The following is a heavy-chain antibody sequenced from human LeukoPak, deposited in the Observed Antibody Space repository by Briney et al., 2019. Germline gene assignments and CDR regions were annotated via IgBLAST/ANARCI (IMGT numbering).Heavy chain of an antibody. D-gene: IGHD3-22*01. V-gene: IGHV3-74*01. CDR1: GFTFSTYW. CDR3: ARDGYHDSSGYFRFDY. CDR2: LNTDGSTT. J-gene: IGHJ4*02. Sequence: GSLRLSCAASGFTFSTYWMHWVRQTPGKGLGWVSRLNTDGSTTTYADSVKGRFTISRDNAKNTLYLQMNSLRAEDTAVYNCARDGYHDSSGYFRFDYWGQGSLVTVSS.